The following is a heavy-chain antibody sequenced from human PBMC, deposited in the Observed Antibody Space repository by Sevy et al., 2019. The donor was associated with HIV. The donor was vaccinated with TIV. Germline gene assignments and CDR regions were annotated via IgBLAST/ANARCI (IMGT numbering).Heavy chain of an antibody. CDR2: ISYSGGST. Sequence: GGSLRLSCAASGFTFSINGMSWVRQAPGKGLEWVSFISYSGGSTYYADSVKGRFTISRDNSKNTLSLQMNSLRAEDTAVYYCAKERVSGSYYTGDFDYWGQGTLVTVSS. D-gene: IGHD3-10*01. CDR3: AKERVSGSYYTGDFDY. CDR1: GFTFSING. J-gene: IGHJ4*02. V-gene: IGHV3-23*01.